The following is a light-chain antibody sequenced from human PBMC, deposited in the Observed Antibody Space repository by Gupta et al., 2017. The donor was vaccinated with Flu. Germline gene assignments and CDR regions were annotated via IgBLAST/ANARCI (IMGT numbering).Light chain of an antibody. CDR2: AAS. J-gene: IGKJ3*01. V-gene: IGKV1-9*01. Sequence: DTQLTQSPSFLSASIGDRVTITCRASQGISSYLAWYQQNPGKAPKLLIYAASTLHSGVPSRFSGSGSGTEFTLTIISLQPEDFATYYCQQRNTYPLTFGHGTKVEI. CDR3: QQRNTYPLT. CDR1: QGISSY.